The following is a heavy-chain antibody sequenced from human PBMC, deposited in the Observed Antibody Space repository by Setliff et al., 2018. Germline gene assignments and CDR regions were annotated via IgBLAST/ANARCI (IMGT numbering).Heavy chain of an antibody. Sequence: SETLSLTCTVSGGSISSYYWSWIRQSPGKGLEWIGSIYFTGNTYYSPSLKSRVTISADTSKNQFSLKLTSLTATDTAIYYCARHGRFYDFTDYFPNWFDPWGQGTLVTVSS. J-gene: IGHJ5*02. CDR1: GGSISSYY. D-gene: IGHD3-22*01. CDR2: IYFTGNT. V-gene: IGHV4-39*01. CDR3: ARHGRFYDFTDYFPNWFDP.